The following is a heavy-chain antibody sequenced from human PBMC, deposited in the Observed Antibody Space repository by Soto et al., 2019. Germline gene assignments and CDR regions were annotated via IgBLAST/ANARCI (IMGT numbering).Heavy chain of an antibody. J-gene: IGHJ3*02. D-gene: IGHD5-12*01. CDR3: ARISDIVATITTIWAFDI. Sequence: QVQLQESGPGLVKPSQTLSLTCTVSGGSISSGGYYWSWIRQHPGKGLEWIGYIYYSGSTYYNPSLKSRVTIAVDTSKNQFSRKLSSVTAADTAVYYCARISDIVATITTIWAFDIWGQGTMVTVSS. V-gene: IGHV4-31*03. CDR2: IYYSGST. CDR1: GGSISSGGYY.